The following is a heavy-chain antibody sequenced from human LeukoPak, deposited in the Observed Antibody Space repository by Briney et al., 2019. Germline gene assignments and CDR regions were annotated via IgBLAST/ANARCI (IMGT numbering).Heavy chain of an antibody. CDR1: GFTFSSYS. V-gene: IGHV3-48*01. CDR2: ISSTSSTI. CDR3: ARSIYASGSYYAFDI. D-gene: IGHD3-10*01. Sequence: GGSLRLSCAASGFTFSSYSMNWVRQAPGKGLEWVSYISSTSSTIYYADSVKGRFTISRDNSKNTLSLQMNSLRAEDTAVFYCARSIYASGSYYAFDIWGQGTMVTVSS. J-gene: IGHJ3*02.